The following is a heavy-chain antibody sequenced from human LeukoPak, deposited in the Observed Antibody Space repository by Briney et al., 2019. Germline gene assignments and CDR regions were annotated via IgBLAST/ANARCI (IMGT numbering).Heavy chain of an antibody. Sequence: GGSLRLSCAASGFTFSSYTMNWVRQAPGKGLEWVSSIAGSSGYVSYADSVKGRFTISRDNAKKSLYLQMTSLTAEDTAVYYCARDRGAYCGGDCYLGFDYWGRGTLVTVSS. CDR3: ARDRGAYCGGDCYLGFDY. CDR1: GFTFSSYT. J-gene: IGHJ4*01. CDR2: IAGSSGYV. V-gene: IGHV3-21*01. D-gene: IGHD2-21*02.